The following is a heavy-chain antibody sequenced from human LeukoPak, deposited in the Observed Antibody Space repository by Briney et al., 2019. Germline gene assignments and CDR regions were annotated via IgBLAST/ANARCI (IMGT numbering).Heavy chain of an antibody. CDR3: ARGRAVDI. J-gene: IGHJ3*02. Sequence: PGGSLRLSCAASGFTFSSYSMNWVRQAPGKGLEWVANIKEDGSEKYYVDSVKGRFTISRDNAKNSVYLQMNSLRAEDTAVYFCARGRAVDIWGQGTMVTVSS. V-gene: IGHV3-7*04. CDR2: IKEDGSEK. CDR1: GFTFSSYS.